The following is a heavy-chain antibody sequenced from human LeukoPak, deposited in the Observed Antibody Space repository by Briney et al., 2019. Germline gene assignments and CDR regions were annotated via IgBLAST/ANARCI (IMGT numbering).Heavy chain of an antibody. Sequence: PGGSXXXXXXASGFTFSSYAMSWVRQAPGKGLXWXXXXXVRGASTYYADSVKGRFTISRDNSKNTLYLQMNSLRAEDTAVYYCAKSQPRGLLRAGVFDYWGQGTLVTVSS. CDR1: GFTFSSYA. CDR2: XXVRGAST. CDR3: AKSQPRGLLRAGVFDY. D-gene: IGHD5/OR15-5a*01. V-gene: IGHV3-23*01. J-gene: IGHJ4*02.